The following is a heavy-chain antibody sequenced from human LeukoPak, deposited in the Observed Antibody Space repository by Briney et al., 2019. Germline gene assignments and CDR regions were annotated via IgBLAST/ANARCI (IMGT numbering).Heavy chain of an antibody. D-gene: IGHD6-19*01. CDR1: GYTFTGYY. CDR2: INPNSGGT. Sequence: GASVTVSYKASGYTFTGYYMHWVRQAPGQGLEWMGWINPNSGGTNYAQKFQGRVTMTRDTSISTAYMELSRLRSDDTAVYYCAREIAVAKGISDYWGQGTLVTVSS. V-gene: IGHV1-2*02. CDR3: AREIAVAKGISDY. J-gene: IGHJ4*02.